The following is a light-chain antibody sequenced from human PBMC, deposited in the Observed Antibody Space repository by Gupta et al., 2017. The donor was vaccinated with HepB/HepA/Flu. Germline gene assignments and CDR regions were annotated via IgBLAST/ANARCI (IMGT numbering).Light chain of an antibody. J-gene: IGLJ2*01. CDR3: SAWDGRLSAQV. CDR1: SNNVGNQG. V-gene: IGLV10-54*04. CDR2: KNN. Sequence: QAGLTQPPSVSKGLRQTATLTCTGNSNNVGNQGAAWLQQHQGHPPKLLSYKNNNRPSGISERFSAYRSGKTDYLAITGLQPEDEADYYCSAWDGRLSAQVFGGGTKLTVL.